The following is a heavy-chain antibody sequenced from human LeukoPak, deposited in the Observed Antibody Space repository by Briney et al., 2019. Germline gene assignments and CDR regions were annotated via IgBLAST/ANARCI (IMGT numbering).Heavy chain of an antibody. CDR3: AREGPYSSSGTWFDP. V-gene: IGHV3-11*01. J-gene: IGHJ5*02. CDR1: GFTFSDYY. Sequence: GGSLRLSCAASGFTFSDYYMSWIRQAPGKGLEWVSYISSSGSTIYYADSVKGRFTISRDNAKNSLCLQMNSLRAEDTAVYYCAREGPYSSSGTWFDPWGQGTLVTVSS. CDR2: ISSSGSTI. D-gene: IGHD6-13*01.